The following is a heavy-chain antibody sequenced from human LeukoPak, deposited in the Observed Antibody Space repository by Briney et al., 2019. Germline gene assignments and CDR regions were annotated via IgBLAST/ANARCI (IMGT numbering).Heavy chain of an antibody. J-gene: IGHJ4*02. V-gene: IGHV4-39*07. CDR3: ARGLVGATQSDY. CDR1: GGSISSSSYY. CDR2: IYYGGST. D-gene: IGHD1-26*01. Sequence: PSETLSLTCSVSGGSISSSSYYWGWIRQPPGNPGKGLEWIGSIYYGGSTYNSPSLKSRVTISVDTSKNQFSLKLTSVTTADTAVYYCARGLVGATQSDYWGQGTLVTVSS.